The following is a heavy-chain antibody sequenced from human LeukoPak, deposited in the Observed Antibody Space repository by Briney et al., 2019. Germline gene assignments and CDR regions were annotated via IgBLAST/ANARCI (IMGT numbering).Heavy chain of an antibody. J-gene: IGHJ2*01. V-gene: IGHV4-61*02. Sequence: SQTLSLTCTVSGGSISSGSYYWSWIRQPAGKGLEWIGRIYTSGSTNYNPSLKSRVTISVDTSKNQFSLKLSSVTAADTAVYYCARAKSVTYGVPRRVSWYFDLWGRGTLVTVSS. D-gene: IGHD4-17*01. CDR3: ARAKSVTYGVPRRVSWYFDL. CDR1: GGSISSGSYY. CDR2: IYTSGST.